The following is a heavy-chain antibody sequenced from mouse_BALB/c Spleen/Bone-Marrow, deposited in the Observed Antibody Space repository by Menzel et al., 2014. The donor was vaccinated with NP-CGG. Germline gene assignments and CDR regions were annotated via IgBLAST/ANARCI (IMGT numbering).Heavy chain of an antibody. CDR3: ASYYRYSFDY. Sequence: EVQLQQSGAELVKPGASVKLSCTGSGFNIKDTYMHWVKQRPEQGLEWIGRIDPANGNTKYDPKFQGKATITADTSSNTAYLQLSSLTSEDTAVYYCASYYRYSFDYWGQGTPLTVSS. J-gene: IGHJ2*01. V-gene: IGHV14-3*02. CDR1: GFNIKDTY. CDR2: IDPANGNT. D-gene: IGHD2-14*01.